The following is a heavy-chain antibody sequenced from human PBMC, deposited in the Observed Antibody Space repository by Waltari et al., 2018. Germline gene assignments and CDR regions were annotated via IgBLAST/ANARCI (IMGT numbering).Heavy chain of an antibody. CDR3: ARGYQLLPTLRDWFDP. J-gene: IGHJ5*02. CDR1: GGSISSYY. CDR2: MYTSGST. D-gene: IGHD2-2*01. V-gene: IGHV4-4*07. Sequence: VQLPESGPGLVKPSETLSLTCTVSGGSISSYYWSWLRQSAGKGREWIGRMYTSGSTNYNPSLKGRVTMSVDTSKNQFSLKLSSVTAADTAVYYCARGYQLLPTLRDWFDPWGQGTLVTVSS.